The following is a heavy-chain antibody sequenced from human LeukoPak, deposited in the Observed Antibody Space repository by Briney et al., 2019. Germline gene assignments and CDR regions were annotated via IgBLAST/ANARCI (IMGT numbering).Heavy chain of an antibody. CDR1: GFTFSVYS. Sequence: GGSLRLSCAASGFTFSVYSMNWFRQAPGRGLEWVSYISSTSTTIYYKDFVKGRFTISRDNAKNSLYLHMTSLRVEDTAVYYCVRNDGDDAFDIWGQGTMVTVSS. CDR3: VRNDGDDAFDI. D-gene: IGHD4-17*01. CDR2: ISSTSTTI. J-gene: IGHJ3*02. V-gene: IGHV3-48*01.